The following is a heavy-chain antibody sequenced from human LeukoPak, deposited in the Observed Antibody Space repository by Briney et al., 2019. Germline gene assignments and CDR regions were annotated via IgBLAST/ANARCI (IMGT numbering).Heavy chain of an antibody. Sequence: GGSLRLSCAASGFTFSSYSMNWVRQAPGKGLEWVSSISSSSSYIYYADSVKGRFTISRDNTKNSLYLQMNSLRAEDTAVYYCARNPSSQDFDYWGQGTLVTVSS. J-gene: IGHJ4*02. CDR3: ARNPSSQDFDY. CDR1: GFTFSSYS. CDR2: ISSSSSYI. V-gene: IGHV3-21*01.